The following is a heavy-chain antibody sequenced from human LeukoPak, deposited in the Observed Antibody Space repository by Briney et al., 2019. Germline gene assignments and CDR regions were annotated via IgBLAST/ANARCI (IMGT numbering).Heavy chain of an antibody. J-gene: IGHJ6*02. CDR1: GYTFTSYD. CDR2: MNPNSGNT. CDR3: ARAKASDFWSGLYYYYYYGMDV. Sequence: ASVKVSCKASGYTFTSYDINWARQATGQGLEWMGWMNPNSGNTGYAQKFQGRVTMTRNTSISTAYMELSSLRSEDTAVYYCARAKASDFWSGLYYYYYYGMDVWGQGTTVTVSS. D-gene: IGHD3-3*01. V-gene: IGHV1-8*01.